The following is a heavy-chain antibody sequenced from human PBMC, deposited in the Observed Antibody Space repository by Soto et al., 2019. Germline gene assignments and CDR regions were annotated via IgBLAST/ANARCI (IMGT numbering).Heavy chain of an antibody. Sequence: QPGGSLRLSCAASGFTFSSYSMNWVRQAPGKGLEYVSSISSNRGSTYYADSVKGRFTISRDNSKNTLYLQMSSLRAEDTAVYYCVKGRQQLVRYGMDVWRQGTTVTVSS. CDR3: VKGRQQLVRYGMDV. V-gene: IGHV3-64D*08. CDR2: ISSNRGST. CDR1: GFTFSSYS. D-gene: IGHD6-13*01. J-gene: IGHJ6*02.